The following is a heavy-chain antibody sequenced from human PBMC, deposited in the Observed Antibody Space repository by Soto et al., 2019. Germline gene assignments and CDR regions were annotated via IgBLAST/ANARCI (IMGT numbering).Heavy chain of an antibody. CDR2: INHSGST. D-gene: IGHD4-17*01. Sequence: QVQLQQWGAGLLKPSETLSLTCAVYGGSFSGYYWSWIRQPPGKGLEWIGEINHSGSTNYNPSLKSRVTISVDTSKNQFSLKLSSVTAADTAVYYCARGGDPQTTVTTFDYWGQGTLVTVSS. J-gene: IGHJ4*02. V-gene: IGHV4-34*01. CDR3: ARGGDPQTTVTTFDY. CDR1: GGSFSGYY.